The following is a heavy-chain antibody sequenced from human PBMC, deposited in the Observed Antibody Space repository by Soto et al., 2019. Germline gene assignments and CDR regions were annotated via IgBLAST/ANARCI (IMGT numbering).Heavy chain of an antibody. CDR3: ANQYGDYDYFDY. V-gene: IGHV3-30*18. J-gene: IGHJ4*02. CDR1: GFTFSSYG. Sequence: GGSLRLSCAASGFTFSSYGMHWVRQAPGKGLEWVAVISYDGSNKYYADSVKGRLTISRDNSKNTLYLQMNSLRAEDTAVYYCANQYGDYDYFDYWGQGTLVTVYS. D-gene: IGHD4-17*01. CDR2: ISYDGSNK.